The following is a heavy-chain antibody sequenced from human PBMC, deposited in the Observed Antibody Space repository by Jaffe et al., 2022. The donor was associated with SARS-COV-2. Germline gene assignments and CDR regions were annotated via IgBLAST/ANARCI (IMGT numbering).Heavy chain of an antibody. CDR2: IIPILGIA. CDR3: ARDPGPDIVVVPAALNDY. V-gene: IGHV1-69*08. D-gene: IGHD2-2*01. CDR1: GGTFSSYT. Sequence: QVQLVQSGAEVKKPGSSVKVSCKASGGTFSSYTISWVRQAPGQGLEWMGRIIPILGIANYAQKFQGRVTITADKSTSTAYMELSSLRSEDTAVYYCARDPGPDIVVVPAALNDYWGQGTLVTVSS. J-gene: IGHJ4*02.